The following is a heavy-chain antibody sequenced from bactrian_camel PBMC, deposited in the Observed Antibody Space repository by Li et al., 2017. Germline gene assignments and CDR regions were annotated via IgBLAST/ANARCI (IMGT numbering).Heavy chain of an antibody. D-gene: IGHD6*01. CDR2: IGSGGGGGTT. CDR1: GFTFSGYA. Sequence: VQLVESGGGLVQPGGSLRLSCAASGFTFSGYAMSWVRQAPGKGLEWVSAIGSGGGGGTTYYADSVKGRFTISRDNTKNTLCLQLNSLKTEDTAVYYCVTPPNGGSMWNGMDYWGKGTQVTVS. J-gene: IGHJ7*01. V-gene: IGHV3S31*01.